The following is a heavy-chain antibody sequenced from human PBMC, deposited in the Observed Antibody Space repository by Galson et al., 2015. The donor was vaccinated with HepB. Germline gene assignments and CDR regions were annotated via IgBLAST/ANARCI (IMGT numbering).Heavy chain of an antibody. CDR2: ISAYNGNT. CDR3: ARDLRGPGSPTDAFDI. J-gene: IGHJ3*02. D-gene: IGHD1-14*01. V-gene: IGHV1-18*04. Sequence: SVKVSCKASGYTFTSYGISWVRQAPGQGLEWMGWISAYNGNTNYAQKFQGRVTITADESTSTAYMELSSLRSEDTAVYYCARDLRGPGSPTDAFDIWGQGTMVTVSS. CDR1: GYTFTSYG.